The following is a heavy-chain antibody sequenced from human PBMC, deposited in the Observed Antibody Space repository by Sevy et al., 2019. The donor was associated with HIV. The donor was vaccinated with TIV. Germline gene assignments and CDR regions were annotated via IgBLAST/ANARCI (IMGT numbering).Heavy chain of an antibody. Sequence: GGSLRLSCVASGFTFSDYYMSWIRQAPGKGLEWVSYISSSGSTIYYADSVKGRFTISRDNAKNSLYLQMNSLRAEDTAVYYCARGPSSLFIAEYFQHWGQGTLVTVSS. V-gene: IGHV3-11*01. D-gene: IGHD6-6*01. CDR1: GFTFSDYY. CDR2: ISSSGSTI. CDR3: ARGPSSLFIAEYFQH. J-gene: IGHJ1*01.